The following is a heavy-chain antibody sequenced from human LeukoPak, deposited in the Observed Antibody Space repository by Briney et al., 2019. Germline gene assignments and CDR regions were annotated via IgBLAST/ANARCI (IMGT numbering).Heavy chain of an antibody. D-gene: IGHD3-10*01. CDR1: GFTFSSYA. CDR2: ISYDGNNK. CDR3: AKYYAARSRSFDF. Sequence: GGSLRLSCAASGFTFSSYAMHWVRQAPGKGLEWVALISYDGNNKYYADSVEGRFTISRDNSKNTLYLQMNSLRAEDTAVYYCAKYYAARSRSFDFWGQGTLVTVSS. V-gene: IGHV3-30-3*01. J-gene: IGHJ4*02.